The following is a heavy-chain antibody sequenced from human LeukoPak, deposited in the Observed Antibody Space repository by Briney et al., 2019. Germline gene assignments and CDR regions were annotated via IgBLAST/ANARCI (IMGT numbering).Heavy chain of an antibody. Sequence: GGSLRLSCAASGFTFGSYWMTWVRQAPGKGLEWVANIKQDGSDKYYVDSVKGRFTISRDNSLYLQMNSLRAEDTAVYYCARERRGSGCYYFDYWGQGTLVTVSS. CDR2: IKQDGSDK. J-gene: IGHJ4*02. CDR1: GFTFGSYW. D-gene: IGHD6-19*01. V-gene: IGHV3-7*01. CDR3: ARERRGSGCYYFDY.